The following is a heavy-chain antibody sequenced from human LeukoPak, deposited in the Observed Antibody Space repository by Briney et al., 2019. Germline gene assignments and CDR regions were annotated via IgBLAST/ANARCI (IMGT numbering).Heavy chain of an antibody. CDR1: GFTFSSYA. CDR3: ARVYGDSPTNYYFDY. CDR2: IYSGGST. Sequence: TGGSLRLSCAASGFTFSSYAMSWVRQAPGKGLEWVSVIYSGGSTYYADSVKGRFTISRDNSKNTLYLQMNSLRAEDTAVYYCARVYGDSPTNYYFDYWGQGTLVTVSS. D-gene: IGHD4-17*01. V-gene: IGHV3-53*01. J-gene: IGHJ4*02.